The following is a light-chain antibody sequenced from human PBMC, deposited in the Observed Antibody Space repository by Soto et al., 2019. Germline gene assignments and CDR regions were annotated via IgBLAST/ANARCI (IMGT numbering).Light chain of an antibody. CDR2: GAS. J-gene: IGKJ1*01. V-gene: IGKV3-15*01. CDR3: QQYNNWPRT. CDR1: QSVSSD. Sequence: ETVMTQSPATLSVYPGERATLSCRASQSVSSDLAWYQQRPGQAPRVLIYGASTRATGFPARFSGSGSGTEFTLTISSLQSEDFAIYYCQQYNNWPRTFGQGTKVDIK.